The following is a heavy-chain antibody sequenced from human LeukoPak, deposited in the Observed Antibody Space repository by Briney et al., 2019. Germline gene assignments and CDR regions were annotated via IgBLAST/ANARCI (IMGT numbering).Heavy chain of an antibody. Sequence: PSETLSLTCAVSGGSISSSNWWSWVRQPPGKGLEWIGEIYHSGSTNYNPSLKSRVTISVDKSKNQFSLKLSSVTAADTAVYYCARVWENYGDYYYYYYYMDVWGKGTTVTVSS. CDR1: GGSISSSNW. D-gene: IGHD4-17*01. J-gene: IGHJ6*03. CDR3: ARVWENYGDYYYYYYYMDV. CDR2: IYHSGST. V-gene: IGHV4-4*02.